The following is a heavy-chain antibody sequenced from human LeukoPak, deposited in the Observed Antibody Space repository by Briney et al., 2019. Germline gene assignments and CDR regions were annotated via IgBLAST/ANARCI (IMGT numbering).Heavy chain of an antibody. CDR1: GGSFSGYY. D-gene: IGHD6-19*01. CDR3: ARAGYSSGWPRWFDP. J-gene: IGHJ5*02. CDR2: INHSGST. Sequence: PSETLSLTCAVYGGSFSGYYWSWIRQPPGKGLEWIGEINHSGSTNHNPSLKSRVTISVDTSKNQFSLKLSSVTAADTAVYYCARAGYSSGWPRWFDPWGQGTLVTVSS. V-gene: IGHV4-34*01.